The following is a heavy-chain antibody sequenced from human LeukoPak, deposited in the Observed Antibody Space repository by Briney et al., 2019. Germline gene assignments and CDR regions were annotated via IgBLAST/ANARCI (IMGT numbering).Heavy chain of an antibody. V-gene: IGHV4-34*01. CDR3: ARGLSTYFAR. CDR2: INHSGST. D-gene: IGHD2-2*01. CDR1: GGSFSGYY. J-gene: IGHJ4*02. Sequence: SETLSLTCAVYGGSFSGYYWSWIRQPPGKGLEWIGEINHSGSTNYNPSLKSRVTISVGTSKNQFSLKLSSVTAADTAVYYCARGLSTYFARWGQGTLVTVSS.